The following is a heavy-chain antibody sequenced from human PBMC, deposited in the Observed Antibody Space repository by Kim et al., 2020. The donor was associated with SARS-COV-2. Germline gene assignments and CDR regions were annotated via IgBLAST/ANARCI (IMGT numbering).Heavy chain of an antibody. CDR1: GFTFSNCA. V-gene: IGHV3-30-3*01. D-gene: IGHD3-10*01. Sequence: GGSLRLSCAASGFTFSNCAMHWVRQAPGKGLEWVAVISYDGSNKNYADSVKGRFTISRDNSKDTLNLQMNSLRAEDTALYSCARYPCSRLRGVTYSCYGMDVWGQGTTVTVSS. CDR2: ISYDGSNK. J-gene: IGHJ6*02. CDR3: ARYPCSRLRGVTYSCYGMDV.